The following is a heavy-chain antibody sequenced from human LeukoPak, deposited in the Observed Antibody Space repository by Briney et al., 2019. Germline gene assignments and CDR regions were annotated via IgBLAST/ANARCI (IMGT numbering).Heavy chain of an antibody. J-gene: IGHJ4*02. Sequence: SETLSLTCTVSGGSFEHYFWSWIRQPPGKGLEFLGYVYYTGSTDHSPSLKSRLTISADTAKNQFSLKLRSVTAADTAVYYCASHRRSHGAEYWGQGTLVTVSS. D-gene: IGHD5-18*01. CDR3: ASHRRSHGAEY. CDR2: VYYTGST. CDR1: GGSFEHYF. V-gene: IGHV4-59*01.